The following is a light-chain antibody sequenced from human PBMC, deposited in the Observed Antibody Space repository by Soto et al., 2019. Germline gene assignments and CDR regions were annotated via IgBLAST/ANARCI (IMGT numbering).Light chain of an antibody. CDR2: AAS. J-gene: IGKJ1*01. CDR1: QDIRDD. Sequence: TQSPATLSASVGDRVTITCRSSQDIRDDLSWYQQRPGRAPKLLLFAASRLEGGVPSRFSGSYSGRDFTLTISGLQPDDFATYYCLHYYNYPQTFGQGTTVEIK. CDR3: LHYYNYPQT. V-gene: IGKV1-6*01.